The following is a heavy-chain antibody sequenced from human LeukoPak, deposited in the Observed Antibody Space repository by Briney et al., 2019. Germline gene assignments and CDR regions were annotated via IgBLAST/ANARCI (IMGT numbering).Heavy chain of an antibody. CDR1: AGSISSYY. CDR3: ARTDGFTWFDP. D-gene: IGHD4-17*01. Sequence: SETLALNCTVSAGSISSYYWSWIRQPPGKGLEWIGSIYYSGSTNYNPSLKSRVTISVDTSKNQFSLKMSSVTAADTAMYYCARTDGFTWFDPWGQGTQVTVSS. V-gene: IGHV4-59*08. J-gene: IGHJ5*02. CDR2: IYYSGST.